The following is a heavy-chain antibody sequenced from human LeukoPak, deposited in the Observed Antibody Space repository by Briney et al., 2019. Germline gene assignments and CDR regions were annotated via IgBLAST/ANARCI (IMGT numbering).Heavy chain of an antibody. CDR3: ASYIAVAAIDAFDI. CDR2: INHSGST. Sequence: SETLSLTCAVYGGSFSGYYWSWIRQPPGKGLEWIGEINHSGSTNYNPSLKSRVTISVDTSKNQFSLKLSSVTAADTAVYYCASYIAVAAIDAFDIWGQGTMVTVSS. D-gene: IGHD6-19*01. CDR1: GGSFSGYY. V-gene: IGHV4-34*01. J-gene: IGHJ3*02.